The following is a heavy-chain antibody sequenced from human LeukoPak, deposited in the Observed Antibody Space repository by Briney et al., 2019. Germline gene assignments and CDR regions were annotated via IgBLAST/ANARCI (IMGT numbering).Heavy chain of an antibody. CDR3: VRHGRPHGMDV. CDR2: IHYSGIT. V-gene: IGHV4-39*01. CDR1: GGSISSSSYY. Sequence: PSETLSLTCTVSGGSISSSSYYWGWIRQPPGMGLEWIGTIHYSGITYYNPSLKSRVIISVDTSKNQFSLKLSSETAADTAVYYCVRHGRPHGMDVWARGPRSPSP. J-gene: IGHJ6*02.